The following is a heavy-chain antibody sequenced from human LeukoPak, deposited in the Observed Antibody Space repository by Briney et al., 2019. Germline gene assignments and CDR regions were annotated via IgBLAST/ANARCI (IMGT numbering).Heavy chain of an antibody. J-gene: IGHJ4*02. Sequence: ASVKVSCKASGYTFTSYDINWVRQATGQGLEWMGWMNPNSGNTNYAQKLQGRVTMTTDTSTSTAYMELRSLRSDDTAVYYCARRGSGYSGYDERLLDYWGQGTLVTVSS. D-gene: IGHD5-12*01. CDR1: GYTFTSYD. CDR2: MNPNSGNT. V-gene: IGHV1-18*01. CDR3: ARRGSGYSGYDERLLDY.